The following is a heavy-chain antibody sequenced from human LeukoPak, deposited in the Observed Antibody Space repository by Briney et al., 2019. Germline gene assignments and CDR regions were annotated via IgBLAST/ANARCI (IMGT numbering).Heavy chain of an antibody. D-gene: IGHD6-13*01. CDR1: GGSISSSSYY. Sequence: SETLSLTCTVSGGSISSSSYYWGWIRQPPGKGLEWIGNIFYSGSTYYNPSLKSRLTISVDTSKNQFSLKLSSVTAADTAVYYCARLWIAAAGCFDYWGQGTLVTVSS. J-gene: IGHJ4*02. CDR2: IFYSGST. V-gene: IGHV4-39*01. CDR3: ARLWIAAAGCFDY.